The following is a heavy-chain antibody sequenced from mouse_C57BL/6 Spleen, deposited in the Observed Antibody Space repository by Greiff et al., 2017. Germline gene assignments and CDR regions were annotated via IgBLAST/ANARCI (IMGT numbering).Heavy chain of an antibody. D-gene: IGHD1-1*01. CDR3: ARSKGVYGSSCPAGFAY. CDR1: GYSFTGYY. V-gene: IGHV1-42*01. Sequence: EVQLQQSGPELVKPGASVKISCKASGYSFTGYYMNWVKQSPEKSLEWIGEINPSTGGTTYNQKFKAKATLTVDKSSSTAYMQLRSLTSEDSAVYYCARSKGVYGSSCPAGFAYWGQGTLVTVSA. CDR2: INPSTGGT. J-gene: IGHJ3*01.